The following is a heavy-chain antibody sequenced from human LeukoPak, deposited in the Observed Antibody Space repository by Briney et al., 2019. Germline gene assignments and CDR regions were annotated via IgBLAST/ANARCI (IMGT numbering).Heavy chain of an antibody. V-gene: IGHV1-2*02. CDR2: INPNSGGT. D-gene: IGHD3-10*01. CDR3: AILLWFGELSVRWFDP. CDR1: GYTFTGYY. J-gene: IGHJ5*02. Sequence: GASVKVSCKASGYTFTGYYMHWVRQAPGQGLEWMGWINPNSGGTNYAQKFQGRVTMTRDTSISTAYMELSRLRSDDTAVYYCAILLWFGELSVRWFDPWGQGTLVIVSS.